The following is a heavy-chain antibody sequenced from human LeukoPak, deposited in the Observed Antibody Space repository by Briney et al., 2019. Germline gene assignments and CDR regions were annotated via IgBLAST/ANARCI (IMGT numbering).Heavy chain of an antibody. D-gene: IGHD4-4*01. Sequence: SETLSLTCTVSGGSISSSSYYWGWIRQPPGNGLEWIVSIYYSGSTYYNPSLKSRVTISVDTSKNQFSLKLSSVTAADTAVYYCARQRDSNRFDYWGQGTLVTVSS. CDR2: IYYSGST. CDR3: ARQRDSNRFDY. CDR1: GGSISSSSYY. V-gene: IGHV4-39*01. J-gene: IGHJ4*02.